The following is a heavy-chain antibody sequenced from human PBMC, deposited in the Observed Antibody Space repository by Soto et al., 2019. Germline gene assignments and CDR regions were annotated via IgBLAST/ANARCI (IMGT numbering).Heavy chain of an antibody. CDR2: ISGSGGST. Sequence: PGGSLRLSCAASGFTFSSYAMSWVRQAPGKGLEWVSAISGSGGSTYYADSVKGRFTISRDNSKNTLYLQMNSLRAEDTAVYYCAKDGPMPVLEWLLDPSSNYYYYYGMDVWGQGTTVTVS. CDR3: AKDGPMPVLEWLLDPSSNYYYYYGMDV. V-gene: IGHV3-23*01. CDR1: GFTFSSYA. D-gene: IGHD3-3*01. J-gene: IGHJ6*02.